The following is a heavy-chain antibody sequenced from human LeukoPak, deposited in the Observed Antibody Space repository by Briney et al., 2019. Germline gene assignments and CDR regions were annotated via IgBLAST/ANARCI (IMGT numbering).Heavy chain of an antibody. V-gene: IGHV5-51*01. Sequence: GESLKISCKGSGYRFTSYSIGWVRQMPGKGLEWMGIVYPGDSDTRYSPSFQGEVTISADKSIITAHLQWSSLKASDTAMYYCVRRASAGTRPGYYFDYWGQGTLVTVSS. D-gene: IGHD6-13*01. CDR3: VRRASAGTRPGYYFDY. CDR2: VYPGDSDT. J-gene: IGHJ4*02. CDR1: GYRFTSYS.